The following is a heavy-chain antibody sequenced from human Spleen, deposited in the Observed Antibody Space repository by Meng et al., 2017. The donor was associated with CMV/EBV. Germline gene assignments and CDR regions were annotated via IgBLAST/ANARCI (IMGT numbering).Heavy chain of an antibody. Sequence: SETLSLTCTVSGDSISSYYWSWIRQPPGKGLEWIGYIYYSGSTNYNPSLKSRVTISVDTSKNQFSLKLSSVTAADTAVYYCARDLHAHYYDSSGYLGDAFDIWGQGTMVTVSS. V-gene: IGHV4-59*01. CDR3: ARDLHAHYYDSSGYLGDAFDI. CDR2: IYYSGST. CDR1: GDSISSYY. D-gene: IGHD3-22*01. J-gene: IGHJ3*02.